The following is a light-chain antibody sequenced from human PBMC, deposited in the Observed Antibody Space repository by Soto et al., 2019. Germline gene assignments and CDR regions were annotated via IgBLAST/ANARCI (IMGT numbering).Light chain of an antibody. CDR2: AAS. CDR3: QQYNNWPPVK. V-gene: IGKV1-8*01. J-gene: IGKJ1*01. CDR1: QGISSY. Sequence: AIRMTQSPSSLSASTGDRVTITCRASQGISSYLAWYQQKPGKAPKLLIYAASTLQSGVPSRFSGSGSGTDFTLTISCLQSEDFAVYYCQQYNNWPPVKFGQGTKV.